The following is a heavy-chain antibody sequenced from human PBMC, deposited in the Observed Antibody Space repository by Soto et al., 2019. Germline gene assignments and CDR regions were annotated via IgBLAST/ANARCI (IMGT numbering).Heavy chain of an antibody. CDR1: GGSISRYY. J-gene: IGHJ4*02. Sequence: PSETLSLTCTVSGGSISRYYWSWIRQPPGKGLEWIGYMYNTGSTVYNPPFKSRVTISVDTSKNQFSLKLNSVTAADTAVYYCARRYGDCFDFWGQGTLVTVSS. V-gene: IGHV4-59*01. D-gene: IGHD4-17*01. CDR2: MYNTGST. CDR3: ARRYGDCFDF.